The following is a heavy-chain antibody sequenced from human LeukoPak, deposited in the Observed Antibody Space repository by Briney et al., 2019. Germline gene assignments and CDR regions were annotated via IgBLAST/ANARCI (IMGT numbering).Heavy chain of an antibody. J-gene: IGHJ4*02. CDR2: IKQDGSEK. V-gene: IGHV3-7*01. CDR1: AFTFSGYW. CDR3: ARDYYGSRTYYTGLLLDY. Sequence: GGSLRLSCAASAFTFSGYWMSWVRQAPGKGLEWVGNIKQDGSEKHYVDSVKGRFTISRDNAKSSLYLQMNSLRAEDTAVYYCARDYYGSRTYYTGLLLDYWGQGTLVTVSS. D-gene: IGHD3-10*01.